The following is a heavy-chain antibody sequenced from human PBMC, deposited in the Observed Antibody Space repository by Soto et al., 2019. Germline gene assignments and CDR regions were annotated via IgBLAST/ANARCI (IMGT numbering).Heavy chain of an antibody. Sequence: GASVKVSCKASGGTFSTSTFTWVRQAPGQGLEWMGWMNPNSGNTGYAQKFQGRVTMTRNTSISTAYMELSSLRSEDTAVYYCARVGYYYDSSGYYLSFDYWGQGTLVPSPQ. D-gene: IGHD3-22*01. J-gene: IGHJ4*02. CDR3: ARVGYYYDSSGYYLSFDY. V-gene: IGHV1-8*02. CDR1: GGTFSTST. CDR2: MNPNSGNT.